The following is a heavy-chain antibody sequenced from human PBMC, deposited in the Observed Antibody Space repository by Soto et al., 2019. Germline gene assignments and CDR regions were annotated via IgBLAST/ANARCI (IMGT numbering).Heavy chain of an antibody. CDR2: INQIGST. J-gene: IGHJ5*02. CDR3: ASFFIAGDCIRGGGYYLAFRRNRSSDP. V-gene: IGHV4-34*01. D-gene: IGHD3-10*01. Sequence: CRWIRKHPGKGLQWIGQINQIGSTYYNPSLKSRVTISLYPSNDQFSLDLDSVTPAETAVYYCASFFIAGDCIRGGGYYLAFRRNRSSDP.